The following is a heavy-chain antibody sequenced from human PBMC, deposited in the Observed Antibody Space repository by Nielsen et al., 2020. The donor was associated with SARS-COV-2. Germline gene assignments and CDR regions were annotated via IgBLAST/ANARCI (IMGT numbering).Heavy chain of an antibody. CDR3: ARVLKGQWLADAFDI. CDR2: IYFSGST. V-gene: IGHV4-31*01. D-gene: IGHD6-19*01. J-gene: IGHJ3*02. CDR1: GGSISSAGYY. Sequence: SETLSLTCTVSGGSISSAGYYWNWIRQHPGKGLEWIGNIYFSGSTFYNPSVKSHFTMSLDTSKNQFSLNLTSVTAADTAVYYCARVLKGQWLADAFDIWGQGTMVTVSS.